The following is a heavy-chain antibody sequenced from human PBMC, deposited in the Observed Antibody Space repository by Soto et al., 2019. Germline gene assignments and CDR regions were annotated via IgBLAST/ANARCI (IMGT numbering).Heavy chain of an antibody. Sequence: QVQLVQSGAEVKKPGSSVKVSCKASGGTFSSYAISWVRQAPGQGLEWMGGIIPIFGTANYAQKFQGRVTITADESTSTAYMELSSLRTEDTAVYYCARKGAGITIAGYGMDVWGQGTTVTVSS. CDR2: IIPIFGTA. CDR3: ARKGAGITIAGYGMDV. D-gene: IGHD3-3*01. V-gene: IGHV1-69*12. CDR1: GGTFSSYA. J-gene: IGHJ6*02.